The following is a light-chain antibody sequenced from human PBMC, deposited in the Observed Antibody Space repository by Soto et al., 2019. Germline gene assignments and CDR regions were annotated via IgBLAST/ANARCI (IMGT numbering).Light chain of an antibody. Sequence: QSVLTQPPSASGTPGQRVTISCSGSFSNVGINTVNWYQQLPGTAPTLLIYSDNQRPSGVPDRFSGSKSGTSASLAISGLQSEDAADYYCASWDDSLNGVVFGGGTKLTVL. CDR3: ASWDDSLNGVV. CDR1: FSNVGINT. CDR2: SDN. J-gene: IGLJ2*01. V-gene: IGLV1-44*01.